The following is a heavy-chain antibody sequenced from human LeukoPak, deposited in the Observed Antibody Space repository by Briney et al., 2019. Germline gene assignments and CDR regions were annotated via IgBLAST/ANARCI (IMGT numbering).Heavy chain of an antibody. CDR3: ARGLHDRSWYGAH. CDR1: GFTFSDYT. J-gene: IGHJ4*02. D-gene: IGHD6-13*01. Sequence: GGSLRLSCAASGFTFSDYTMQWVRQAPGKGLEWVALLPPDGSYQYYADSLKGRFTISRDNFKNALYLQMNSLRLEDTAVYYCARGLHDRSWYGAHWGQGTLLSVSS. V-gene: IGHV3-30*04. CDR2: LPPDGSYQ.